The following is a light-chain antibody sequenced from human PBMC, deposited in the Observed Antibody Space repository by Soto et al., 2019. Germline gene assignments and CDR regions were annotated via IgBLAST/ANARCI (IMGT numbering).Light chain of an antibody. V-gene: IGKV3D-15*01. Sequence: EIVLTQSPATLSSFPGDRVTLSCRASQYINTRLAWYQHRPGQAPRLLIYQTSLRAAGIPARFSASGSGTEFTLTISSLQSEDFAVYYCQQYNKWPPITFGQGTRWRL. CDR3: QQYNKWPPIT. CDR2: QTS. J-gene: IGKJ5*01. CDR1: QYINTR.